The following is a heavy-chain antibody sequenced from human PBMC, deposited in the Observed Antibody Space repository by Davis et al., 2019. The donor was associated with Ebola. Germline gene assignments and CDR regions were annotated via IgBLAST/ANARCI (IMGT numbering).Heavy chain of an antibody. J-gene: IGHJ4*02. D-gene: IGHD5-24*01. CDR3: ARRGDGYNWVYYFDY. CDR1: GYTFPNYW. Sequence: GESLKISCKGSGYTFPNYWIAWVRQLPGKGLEWMGIIYPGDSDTRYSPSFQGQVTISADKSISTAYLQWSSLKASDTAMYYCARRGDGYNWVYYFDYWGQGTLVTVSS. V-gene: IGHV5-51*01. CDR2: IYPGDSDT.